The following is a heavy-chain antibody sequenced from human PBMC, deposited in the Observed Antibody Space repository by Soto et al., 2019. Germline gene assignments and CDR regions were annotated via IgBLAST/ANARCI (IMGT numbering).Heavy chain of an antibody. CDR2: ISWNSGSI. V-gene: IGHV3-9*01. J-gene: IGHJ4*02. CDR3: AKDISGSSIAAPFDY. Sequence: QTGGSLRLSCAASGFTFDDYAMHWVRQAPGKGLEWVSGISWNSGSIGYADSVKGRFTISRDNAKNSLYLQMNSLRAEDTALYYCAKDISGSSIAAPFDYWGQGTLVTVSS. D-gene: IGHD6-6*01. CDR1: GFTFDDYA.